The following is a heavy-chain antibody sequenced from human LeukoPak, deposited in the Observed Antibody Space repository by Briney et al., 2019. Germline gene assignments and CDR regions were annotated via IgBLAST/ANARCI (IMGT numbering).Heavy chain of an antibody. J-gene: IGHJ4*02. V-gene: IGHV4-59*12. D-gene: IGHD5-18*01. CDR2: IYHSGST. CDR1: GGSISSYY. CDR3: ARAVDTGDYFDY. Sequence: SETLSLTCTVSGGSISSYYWSWIRQPPGKGLEWIGEIYHSGSTNYNPSLKSRVTISVDKSKNQFSLKLSSVTAADTAVYYCARAVDTGDYFDYWGQGTLVTVSS.